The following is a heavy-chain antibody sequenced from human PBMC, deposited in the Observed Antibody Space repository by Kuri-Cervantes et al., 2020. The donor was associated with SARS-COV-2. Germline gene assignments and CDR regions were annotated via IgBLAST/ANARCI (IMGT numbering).Heavy chain of an antibody. V-gene: IGHV1-8*01. J-gene: IGHJ4*02. Sequence: ASVKVSCKASGYTFTSYDINWVRQATGQGLEWMGWVNPNSGNTAYAQKFQGRVTMTRSTSISTVYLELSSLRSDDTAVYYCARDRSRGFPLGVDYWGQGTLVTVSS. CDR1: GYTFTSYD. D-gene: IGHD3-10*01. CDR3: ARDRSRGFPLGVDY. CDR2: VNPNSGNT.